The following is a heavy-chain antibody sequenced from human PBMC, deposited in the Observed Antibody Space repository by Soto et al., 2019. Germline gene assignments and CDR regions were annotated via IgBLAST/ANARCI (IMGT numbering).Heavy chain of an antibody. V-gene: IGHV4-31*03. CDR1: GGSISSGGYY. D-gene: IGHD6-19*01. J-gene: IGHJ4*02. CDR3: ARRGYSSGWYSIAFDY. Sequence: SETLSLTCTVSGGSISSGGYYWSWIRQHPGKGLEWIGYIYYSGSTYYNPSLKSRVTISVDTSKNQFSLKLSSVTAADTAVYYCARRGYSSGWYSIAFDYWGQGTLGTVSS. CDR2: IYYSGST.